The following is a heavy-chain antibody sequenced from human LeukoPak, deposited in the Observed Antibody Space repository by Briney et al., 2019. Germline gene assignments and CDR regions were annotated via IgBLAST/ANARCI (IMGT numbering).Heavy chain of an antibody. CDR1: GFTFSSYA. D-gene: IGHD6-13*01. CDR3: ARAGYSSSWYLGWYMDV. V-gene: IGHV3-30*04. Sequence: PGGSLRLSCAASGFTFSSYAMHWVRQAPGKGLEWVAVISYDGSNKYYADSVKGRFTISRDNSKNTLYLQMNSLRAEDTAVYYCARAGYSSSWYLGWYMDVWSKGTTVTVSS. CDR2: ISYDGSNK. J-gene: IGHJ6*03.